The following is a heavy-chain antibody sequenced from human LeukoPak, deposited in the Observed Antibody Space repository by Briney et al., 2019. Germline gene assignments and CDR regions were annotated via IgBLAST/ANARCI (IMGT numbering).Heavy chain of an antibody. V-gene: IGHV3-21*01. CDR3: ARALQAEGGNYIDAFYI. CDR2: ISSSSSYI. CDR1: GFTFSSYS. J-gene: IGHJ3*02. D-gene: IGHD3-22*01. Sequence: GGSLRLSCAASGFTFSSYSMNWVRQAPGKGLEWVSSISSSSSYIYYADSLKGRFTISRDNAKNSLYLQMNSLRAEDTAVYYCARALQAEGGNYIDAFYIWGQGTMDTVSS.